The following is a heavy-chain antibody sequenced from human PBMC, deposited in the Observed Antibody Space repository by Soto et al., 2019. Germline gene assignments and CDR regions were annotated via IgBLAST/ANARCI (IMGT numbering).Heavy chain of an antibody. Sequence: SETLSLTCAVYGGSFSGYYWSWIRQPPGKGLEWIGEINHSGSTNYNPSLKSRVTISVDTSKNQFSLKRSSVTAADTAVYYCARIPAVVVVPAASAFDIWGQGTMVTVSS. CDR2: INHSGST. J-gene: IGHJ3*02. CDR3: ARIPAVVVVPAASAFDI. CDR1: GGSFSGYY. V-gene: IGHV4-34*01. D-gene: IGHD2-2*01.